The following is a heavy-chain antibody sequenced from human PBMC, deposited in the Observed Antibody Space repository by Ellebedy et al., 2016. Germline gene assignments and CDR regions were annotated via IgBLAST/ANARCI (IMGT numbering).Heavy chain of an antibody. CDR1: GDSISSFY. CDR2: IYYSGST. V-gene: IGHV4-59*08. J-gene: IGHJ4*02. CDR3: ASSAGLYRNFDY. Sequence: SETLSLXXTVSGDSISSFYWSWIRQPPGKGLEWIGYIYYSGSTNYNPSLKSRVTISVDTSKNQFSLRLSSVTAADTAVYYCASSAGLYRNFDYWGQGTLVTVSS. D-gene: IGHD3-16*02.